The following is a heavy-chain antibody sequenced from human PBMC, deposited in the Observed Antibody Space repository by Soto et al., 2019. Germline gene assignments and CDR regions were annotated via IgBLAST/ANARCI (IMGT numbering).Heavy chain of an antibody. Sequence: QVQLVQSGDEVRKPGSSVKVFCNASGYIFVNYGIAWVRQAPGQGLEWMGWISHYSGNTHYSGKVQGRMTMTTDTSTSTAYMDLGSFQSDDTAVYYCAMVDNYVTPDPQDVWGQGTTVTVSS. CDR2: ISHYSGNT. CDR1: GYIFVNYG. J-gene: IGHJ6*02. CDR3: AMVDNYVTPDPQDV. D-gene: IGHD3-16*01. V-gene: IGHV1-18*01.